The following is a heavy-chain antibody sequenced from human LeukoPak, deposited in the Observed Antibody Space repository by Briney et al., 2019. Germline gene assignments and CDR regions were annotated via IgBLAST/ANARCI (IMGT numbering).Heavy chain of an antibody. CDR3: ARVRKVHRICDY. CDR2: INPNSGGT. CDR1: GYTFTGYY. Sequence: ASVKVSCKASGYTFTGYYVHWVRQAPGQGLEWMGWINPNSGGTNYAQKFQGRVTMTRDTSISTAYMELSRLRSDDTAVYYCARVRKVHRICDYWGQGTLVTVSS. D-gene: IGHD2-15*01. V-gene: IGHV1-2*02. J-gene: IGHJ4*02.